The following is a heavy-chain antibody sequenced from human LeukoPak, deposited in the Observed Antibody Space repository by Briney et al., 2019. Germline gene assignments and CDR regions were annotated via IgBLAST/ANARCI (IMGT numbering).Heavy chain of an antibody. CDR2: IWYDGSNK. V-gene: IGHV3-33*01. Sequence: GGSLRLSCAASGFTLSSYGMHWVRQAPGKGLEWVAVIWYDGSNKYYADSVKGRFTISRDNSKNTLYLQMNSLRAGDTAVYYCARAWGVYQLYFDYWGQGTLGTVSS. CDR3: ARAWGVYQLYFDY. CDR1: GFTLSSYG. J-gene: IGHJ4*02. D-gene: IGHD2-2*01.